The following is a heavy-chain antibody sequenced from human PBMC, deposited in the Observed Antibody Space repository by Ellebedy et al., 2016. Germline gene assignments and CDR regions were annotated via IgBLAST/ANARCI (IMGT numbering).Heavy chain of an antibody. Sequence: GGSLRLSXAASGFTFSNYAIHWVRQAPGKGLEWVAIISFGGGDVKYYSDSVKGRFTISRDNSKNTLYLQMHSLTTADTAVYYCARDCEAHYYHYTMDLWGQGTTITVSS. CDR1: GFTFSNYA. J-gene: IGHJ6*02. V-gene: IGHV3-30*03. CDR3: ARDCEAHYYHYTMDL. CDR2: ISFGGGDVK.